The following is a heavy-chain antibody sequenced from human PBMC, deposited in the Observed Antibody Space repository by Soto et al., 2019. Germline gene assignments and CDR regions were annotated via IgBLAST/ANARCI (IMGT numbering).Heavy chain of an antibody. J-gene: IGHJ3*02. V-gene: IGHV5-51*01. D-gene: IGHD3-22*01. CDR3: ARHQTYYYDSSGYYQRGAFDI. Sequence: GESLKISCKGSRYSFTSYWIGWVRQMPGKGLEWMGIIYPGDSDTRYSPSFQGQVTISADKSISTAYLQWSSLKASDTAMYYCARHQTYYYDSSGYYQRGAFDIWGQGTLVTVSS. CDR1: RYSFTSYW. CDR2: IYPGDSDT.